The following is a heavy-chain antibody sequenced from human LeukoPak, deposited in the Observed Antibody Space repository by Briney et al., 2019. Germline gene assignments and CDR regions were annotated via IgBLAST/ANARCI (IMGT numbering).Heavy chain of an antibody. CDR3: ARAGLRFLVSDY. V-gene: IGHV4-59*01. D-gene: IGHD3-3*01. CDR2: IYYSGST. Sequence: SETLSLTCTVSGGSISSYYWSWIRQPPGKGLEWIGYIYYSGSTNYNPSLKSRVTISVDTSKNQFSLKLSSVTAADTAVYYCARAGLRFLVSDYWGQGTLVTVSS. CDR1: GGSISSYY. J-gene: IGHJ4*02.